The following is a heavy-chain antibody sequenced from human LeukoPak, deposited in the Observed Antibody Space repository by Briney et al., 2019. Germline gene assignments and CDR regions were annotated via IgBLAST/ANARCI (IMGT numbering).Heavy chain of an antibody. CDR3: ARDYPGDAFDF. D-gene: IGHD3-16*02. J-gene: IGHJ3*01. V-gene: IGHV4-59*01. CDR2: IYYTGTT. Sequence: PSETLSLTCTVSGGSISHYYWSWIRQPPGKGLEWIGYIYYTGTTNYNPSLKSRVTISVDTSKNQFSLKLSSVTAADTAVYYCARDYPGDAFDFWGQGTMVTVSS. CDR1: GGSISHYY.